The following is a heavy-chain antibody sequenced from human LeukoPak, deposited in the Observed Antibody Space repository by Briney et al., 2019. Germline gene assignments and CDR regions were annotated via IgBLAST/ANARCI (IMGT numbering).Heavy chain of an antibody. CDR3: ARVRSGSDDWVDP. V-gene: IGHV3-74*03. Sequence: PGGSLRLSCAASGFTFSSYWMHWVRQAPGKGLVWVSRIDTVGSRTTYADSVKGRFTISRDNAKNTLHLQMSSLTADDTGVYYCARVRSGSDDWVDPWGQGTLVTVSS. D-gene: IGHD1-26*01. J-gene: IGHJ5*02. CDR2: IDTVGSRT. CDR1: GFTFSSYW.